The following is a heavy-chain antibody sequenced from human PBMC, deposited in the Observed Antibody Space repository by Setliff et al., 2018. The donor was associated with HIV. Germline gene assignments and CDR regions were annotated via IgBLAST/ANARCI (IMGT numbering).Heavy chain of an antibody. D-gene: IGHD3-22*01. Sequence: ASVKVSCKASGYTFTRHHVHWVRQAPGQGLEWMGIINPSGGSTSYAQKLQGRFTLTSDPSTDTVYMELRSLRSEDSAVYYCARDHDSSAYTYFDYWGQGTLVTVSS. J-gene: IGHJ4*02. V-gene: IGHV1-46*04. CDR1: GYTFTRHH. CDR3: ARDHDSSAYTYFDY. CDR2: INPSGGST.